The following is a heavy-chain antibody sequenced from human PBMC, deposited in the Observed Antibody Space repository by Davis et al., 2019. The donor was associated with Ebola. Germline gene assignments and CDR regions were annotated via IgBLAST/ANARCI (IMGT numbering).Heavy chain of an antibody. Sequence: GGSLRLSCAASGFTFSSYAMHWVRQAPGKGLEYVSAISSNGGSTSYANSVKGRFTISRDNSKNTLYLQMGSLRAEDMAVYYCARDSWAYYDFWSRDPSGYGMDVWGQGTTVTVSS. CDR3: ARDSWAYYDFWSRDPSGYGMDV. CDR1: GFTFSSYA. V-gene: IGHV3-64*01. J-gene: IGHJ6*02. CDR2: ISSNGGST. D-gene: IGHD3-3*01.